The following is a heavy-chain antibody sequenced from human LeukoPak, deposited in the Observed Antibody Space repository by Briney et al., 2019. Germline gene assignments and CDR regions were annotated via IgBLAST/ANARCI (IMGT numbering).Heavy chain of an antibody. D-gene: IGHD5-24*01. J-gene: IGHJ4*02. CDR1: GFTFNSYA. CDR3: ARDSDGYIDYFDY. V-gene: IGHV3-23*01. Sequence: PGGSLRLSCAASGFTFNSYAMTWVRQAPGKGLEWVSAISGSGGDTEYADSVKGRFTISRDNSKNTLYLQMNSLRAEDAAVYYCARDSDGYIDYFDYWGQGTLVTVSS. CDR2: ISGSGGDT.